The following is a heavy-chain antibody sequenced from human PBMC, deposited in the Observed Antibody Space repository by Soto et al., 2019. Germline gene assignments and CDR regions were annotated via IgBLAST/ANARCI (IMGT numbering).Heavy chain of an antibody. CDR2: IHYSGST. CDR1: RGSISSYY. D-gene: IGHD1-26*01. Sequence: EILSLTCTVSRGSISSYYRSRIRQPPGKGLEWIGYIHYSGSTKYNPSLKSRVSISVDTSKNQFSLKLSSVTAADTAVYYCVKGGTSKFDPWGQGTLVTVS. J-gene: IGHJ5*02. V-gene: IGHV4-59*01. CDR3: VKGGTSKFDP.